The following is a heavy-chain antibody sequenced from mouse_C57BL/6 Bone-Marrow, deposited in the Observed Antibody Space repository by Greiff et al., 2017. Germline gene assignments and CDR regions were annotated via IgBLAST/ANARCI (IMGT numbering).Heavy chain of an antibody. CDR3: TFYYGNYGTVNDV. CDR1: GFNIKDYY. D-gene: IGHD2-1*01. J-gene: IGHJ1*03. CDR2: IDPEDGDT. Sequence: EVKLMESGAELVRPGASVKLSCTASGFNIKDYYMHWVKQRPEQGLEWIGRIDPEDGDTEYAPKFQGKATMTADTSSNTAYLQLSSLTSEDTAVYYCTFYYGNYGTVNDVWGTGTTVTVSS. V-gene: IGHV14-1*01.